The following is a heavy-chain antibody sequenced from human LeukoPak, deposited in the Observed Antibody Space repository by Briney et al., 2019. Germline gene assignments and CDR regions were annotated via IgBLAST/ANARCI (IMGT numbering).Heavy chain of an antibody. CDR3: ARDTTYCGGDCYSPNLYYFGY. Sequence: SVKVSCKASGGTFSSYAISWVRQAPGQGLEWMGRIIPIFGTANYAQKFQGRVTITTDESTSTAYMELSSLRSEDTAVYYCARDTTYCGGDCYSPNLYYFGYWGQGTLVTVSS. J-gene: IGHJ4*02. V-gene: IGHV1-69*05. CDR2: IIPIFGTA. D-gene: IGHD2-21*02. CDR1: GGTFSSYA.